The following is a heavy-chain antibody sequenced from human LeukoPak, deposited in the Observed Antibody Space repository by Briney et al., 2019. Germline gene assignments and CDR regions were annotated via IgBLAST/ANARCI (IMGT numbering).Heavy chain of an antibody. V-gene: IGHV1-18*01. CDR2: ISAYNGNT. CDR3: ARKVAHITGTTFSWFDP. D-gene: IGHD1-7*01. Sequence: ASVKVSCKASGYTFTSYGISWVRQAPGQGLEWMGWISAYNGNTNYAQKLQGRVTMTTDTSTSTAYMELRSLRSDDTAVYYCARKVAHITGTTFSWFDPWGQGTLVTVSS. J-gene: IGHJ5*02. CDR1: GYTFTSYG.